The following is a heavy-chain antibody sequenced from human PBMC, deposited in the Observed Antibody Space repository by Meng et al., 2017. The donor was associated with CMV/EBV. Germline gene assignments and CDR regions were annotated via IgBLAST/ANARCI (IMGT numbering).Heavy chain of an antibody. Sequence: SQTPSLTRAVYGGSFSGYYWSWIRQPPGKGLEWIGEINHSGSTNYNPSLKSRVTISVDTSKNQFSLKLSSVTAADTAVYYCASITRRYSSGWYVGSNGVQNDYWGQGTLVTVSS. CDR2: INHSGST. J-gene: IGHJ4*02. D-gene: IGHD6-19*01. CDR3: ASITRRYSSGWYVGSNGVQNDY. CDR1: GGSFSGYY. V-gene: IGHV4-34*01.